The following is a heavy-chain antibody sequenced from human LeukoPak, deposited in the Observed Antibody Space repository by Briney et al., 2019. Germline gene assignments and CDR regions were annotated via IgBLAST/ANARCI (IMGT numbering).Heavy chain of an antibody. CDR2: ISSSSSYI. CDR1: GFTFSSYS. Sequence: PGGSLRLSCAASGFTFSSYSMNWVRQAPGKGLEWVSSISSSSSYIYYADSVKGRFTISRDNAKNSLYLQMNSLRVEDTAVYYCARDCSSGYYDFWSGYWAFDIWGQGTMVTVSS. V-gene: IGHV3-21*01. D-gene: IGHD3-3*01. CDR3: ARDCSSGYYDFWSGYWAFDI. J-gene: IGHJ3*02.